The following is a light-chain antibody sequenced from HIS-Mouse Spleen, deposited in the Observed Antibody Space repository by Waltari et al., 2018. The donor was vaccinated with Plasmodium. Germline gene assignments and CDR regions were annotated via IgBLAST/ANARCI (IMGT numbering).Light chain of an antibody. J-gene: IGLJ3*02. Sequence: QPVLTQPPSSSASPGESARLTCTLPSDINVGSYNLYLYQPKPGSPPRYLLYYYSDSDKGQGSGVPSRFSGSKDASANTGILLISGLQSEDEADYYCMIWPSNASGVFGGGTKLTVL. V-gene: IGLV5-37*01. CDR3: MIWPSNASGV. CDR1: SDINVGSYN. CDR2: YYSDSDK.